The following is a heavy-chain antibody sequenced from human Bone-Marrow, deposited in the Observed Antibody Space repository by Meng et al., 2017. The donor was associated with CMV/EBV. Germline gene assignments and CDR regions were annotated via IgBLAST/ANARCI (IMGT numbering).Heavy chain of an antibody. CDR1: GFTFSSYA. CDR3: ARGGIVVPGTKVQLDIDY. D-gene: IGHD6-13*01. J-gene: IGHJ4*02. Sequence: GESLKISCAASGFTFSSYAMHWVRQAPGKGLEWAAVISYDGSNKYYADSVKGRFTISRDNSKNTLYLQMNSLRAEDTAVYYCARGGIVVPGTKVQLDIDYWGQGTLVTVSS. V-gene: IGHV3-30-3*01. CDR2: ISYDGSNK.